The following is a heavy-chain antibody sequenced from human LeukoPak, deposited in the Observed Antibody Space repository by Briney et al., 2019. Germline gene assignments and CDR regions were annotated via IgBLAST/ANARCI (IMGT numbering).Heavy chain of an antibody. CDR1: GGSISSYY. V-gene: IGHV4-59*01. CDR3: ARRHVEYSSSSDPCYFDY. Sequence: PSETLSLTCTVSGGSISSYYWTWIRQPPGKGLEWIGSLYYSGSTNYNPSLKSRVTISVDTSKNQFSLKLSSVTAADTAVYYCARRHVEYSSSSDPCYFDYWGQGTLVTVSS. J-gene: IGHJ4*02. D-gene: IGHD6-6*01. CDR2: LYYSGST.